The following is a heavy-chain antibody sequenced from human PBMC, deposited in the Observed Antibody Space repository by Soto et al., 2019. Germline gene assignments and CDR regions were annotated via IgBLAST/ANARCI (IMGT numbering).Heavy chain of an antibody. D-gene: IGHD2-8*01. CDR3: AKDLIANNGVWEPFDM. CDR2: ISSTSSYT. Sequence: GGSLRLSCAASGFTFNTYTMNWVRQAPGKGLEWVSSISSTSSYTYYAESVRGRFTVSRDNSRNTLYLQMNSLRDEDTAVYYCAKDLIANNGVWEPFDMLGRGTKVTVSS. CDR1: GFTFNTYT. V-gene: IGHV3-23*01. J-gene: IGHJ3*02.